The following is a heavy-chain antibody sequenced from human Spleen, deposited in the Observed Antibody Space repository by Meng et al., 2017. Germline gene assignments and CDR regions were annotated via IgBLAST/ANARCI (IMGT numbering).Heavy chain of an antibody. J-gene: IGHJ4*02. CDR3: ASQSVTAIPFDY. D-gene: IGHD2-21*02. Sequence: QVQLQESGPGLVKPSQTLSLTRTVSGGSISSGGYYWSWIRQHPGKGLEWIGYIYYSGSTYYNPSLKSRVTISVDTSKNQFSLNLRSLTAADTAMYYCASQSVTAIPFDYWGPGALVTVSS. V-gene: IGHV4-31*03. CDR2: IYYSGST. CDR1: GGSISSGGYY.